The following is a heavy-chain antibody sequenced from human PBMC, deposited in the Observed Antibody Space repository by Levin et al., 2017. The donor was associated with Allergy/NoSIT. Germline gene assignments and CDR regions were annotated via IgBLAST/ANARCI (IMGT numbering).Heavy chain of an antibody. J-gene: IGHJ4*02. D-gene: IGHD2-15*01. CDR3: TTLYCSSTSSSGGSCYRDDY. CDR1: GFTFSNAW. V-gene: IGHV3-15*01. Sequence: GESLKISCAASGFTFSNAWMSWVRQAPGKGLEWVGRIKSKTNGGTTDYAAPVKGRFTISRDDSKNTLYLQMNSLKTEDTAVYYCTTLYCSSTSSSGGSCYRDDYWGQGTLVTVSS. CDR2: IKSKTNGGTT.